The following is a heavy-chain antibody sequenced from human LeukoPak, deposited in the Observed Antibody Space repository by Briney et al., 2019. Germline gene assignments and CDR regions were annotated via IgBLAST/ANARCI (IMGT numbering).Heavy chain of an antibody. Sequence: VASVKVSCKASGYTFTGYYMHWVRQAPGQGLEWMGWVNPNSGGTNYAQKFQGRVTMTRDTSISTAYMELSRLRSDDTAVYYCARVGAVAGYYYYYYMDVWGKGTTVTVSS. D-gene: IGHD6-19*01. CDR2: VNPNSGGT. CDR3: ARVGAVAGYYYYYYMDV. J-gene: IGHJ6*03. CDR1: GYTFTGYY. V-gene: IGHV1-2*02.